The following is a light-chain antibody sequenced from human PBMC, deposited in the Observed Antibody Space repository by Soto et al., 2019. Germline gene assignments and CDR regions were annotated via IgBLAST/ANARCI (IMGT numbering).Light chain of an antibody. CDR3: QQYSRWPPWT. CDR2: RAS. V-gene: IGKV3-15*01. J-gene: IGKJ1*01. CDR1: QSLSDN. Sequence: EIVMTQSPATLAGSPGETVTLSCRASQSLSDNLSWYQQKPGQAPRLLIFRASTRATGVPARFSGRGSGTEFTLTLSGLQSEDFAVYRCQQYSRWPPWTFGPGTKVEIK.